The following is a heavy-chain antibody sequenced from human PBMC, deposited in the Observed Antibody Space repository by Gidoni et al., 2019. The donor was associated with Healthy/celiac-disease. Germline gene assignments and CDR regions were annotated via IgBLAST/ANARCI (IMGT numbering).Heavy chain of an antibody. Sequence: QVQLQESGPGLVKPSETLSLTCTVSGGSISSYYWSWIRQPPGKGLEWIGYIYYSGSTNYNPSLKSRVTISVDTSKNQFSLKLSSVTAADTAVYYCARDGGRFGELSYWFDPWGQGTLVTVSS. CDR2: IYYSGST. CDR3: ARDGGRFGELSYWFDP. CDR1: GGSISSYY. V-gene: IGHV4-59*01. D-gene: IGHD3-10*01. J-gene: IGHJ5*02.